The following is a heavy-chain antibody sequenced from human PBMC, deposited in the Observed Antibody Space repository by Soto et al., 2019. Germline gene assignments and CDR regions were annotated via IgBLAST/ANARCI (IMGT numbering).Heavy chain of an antibody. CDR1: GFTFSNAW. Sequence: GGSLRLSCAASGFTFSNAWMSWVRQAPGKGLEWVGRIKSKTDGGTTDYAAPVKGRFTISRDDSKNTLYLQMNSLKTEDTAVYYCTTDGYNWNYGSYGALDYWGQGTLVTVSS. CDR2: IKSKTDGGTT. CDR3: TTDGYNWNYGSYGALDY. D-gene: IGHD1-7*01. J-gene: IGHJ4*02. V-gene: IGHV3-15*01.